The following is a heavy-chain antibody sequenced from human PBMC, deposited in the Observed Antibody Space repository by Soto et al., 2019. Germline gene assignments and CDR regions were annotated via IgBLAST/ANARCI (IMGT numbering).Heavy chain of an antibody. CDR1: GFTLTSFY. CDR2: IKSDGSDT. CDR3: VEGSYDRITYFAK. V-gene: IGHV3-74*01. J-gene: IGHJ4*02. Sequence: GGSLRLSCGASGFTLTSFYMFWVRQVPGKGLVWVSRIKSDGSDTAYADSAKGRFTISRDNAKHTLYLEMNSLRDEDTAVYYCVEGSYDRITYFAKWGPGTLVTVSS. D-gene: IGHD3-22*01.